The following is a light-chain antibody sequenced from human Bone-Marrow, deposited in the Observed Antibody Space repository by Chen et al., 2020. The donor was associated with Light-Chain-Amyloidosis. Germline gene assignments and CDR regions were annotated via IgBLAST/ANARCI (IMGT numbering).Light chain of an antibody. CDR1: QSVNNY. V-gene: IGKV3-11*01. J-gene: IGKJ5*01. CDR2: DAS. Sequence: EIVLTQSPATLSLSPGERGTLSCRASQSVNNYLACYQQKPGQAPRLLIYDASNRATGIPARFSGSGSGTGFTLTISRLEPEDFAVYYCQQRSNWPITFGQGTRLEIK. CDR3: QQRSNWPIT.